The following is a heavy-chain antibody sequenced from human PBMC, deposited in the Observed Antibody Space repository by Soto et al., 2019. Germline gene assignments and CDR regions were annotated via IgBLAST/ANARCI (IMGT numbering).Heavy chain of an antibody. CDR2: IKSKTDGGTT. J-gene: IGHJ6*02. Sequence: GGSLRLSCAASGFTFSNAWMSWVRQAPGKGLEWVGRIKSKTDGGTTDYAAPVKGRFTISRDDSKNTLYLQMNSLKTEETAVYYCTVSSDIVVVVAATPYYGMDVWGQGTTVTVSS. CDR3: TVSSDIVVVVAATPYYGMDV. D-gene: IGHD2-15*01. V-gene: IGHV3-15*01. CDR1: GFTFSNAW.